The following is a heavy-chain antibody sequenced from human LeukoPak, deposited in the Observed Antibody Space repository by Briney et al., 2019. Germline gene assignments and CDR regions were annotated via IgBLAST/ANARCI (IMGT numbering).Heavy chain of an antibody. CDR2: INPNSGGT. J-gene: IGHJ5*02. CDR1: GYTFTGYY. V-gene: IGHV1-2*02. Sequence: ASVKVSCKASGYTFTGYYMHWVRQAPGQGLEWMGWINPNSGGTNYAQKFQGRVTMTRDTSISTAYMELSRLRSDDTAVYYCARVSSAAAIYPTNRFDPWGQGTLVTVSS. D-gene: IGHD2-2*01. CDR3: ARVSSAAAIYPTNRFDP.